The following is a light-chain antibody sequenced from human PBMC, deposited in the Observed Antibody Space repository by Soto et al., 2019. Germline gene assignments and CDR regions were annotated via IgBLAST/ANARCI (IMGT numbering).Light chain of an antibody. Sequence: DIQMTQSPSSLSASVGDRVTITCRASQNIGVYLNWYQKKPGKAPKLLIHAASSLHSGVLSTFSGSGSGTDFALTISSLQPEDFATYYCHQTAANPWTFAQGTKVDIK. CDR2: AAS. CDR1: QNIGVY. CDR3: HQTAANPWT. J-gene: IGKJ1*01. V-gene: IGKV1-39*01.